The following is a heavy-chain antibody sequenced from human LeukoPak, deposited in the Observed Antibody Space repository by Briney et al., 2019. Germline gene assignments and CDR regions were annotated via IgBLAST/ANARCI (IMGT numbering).Heavy chain of an antibody. CDR2: LSHDGSNK. CDR1: GFTFSSYG. Sequence: PGGSLRLSCAASGFTFSSYGMHWVRQAPGKGLEWEAVLSHDGSNKYYADSVKGRFTISRDNSKNTLYLQMNSLRAEDTAVYYCAKDRDWGITMIVVGYTAFDIWGQGTMVTVSS. J-gene: IGHJ3*02. D-gene: IGHD3-22*01. V-gene: IGHV3-30*18. CDR3: AKDRDWGITMIVVGYTAFDI.